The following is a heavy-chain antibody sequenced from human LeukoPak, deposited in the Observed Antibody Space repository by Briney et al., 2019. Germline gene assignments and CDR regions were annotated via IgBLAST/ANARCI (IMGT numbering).Heavy chain of an antibody. J-gene: IGHJ5*02. Sequence: GGSLRLSCAASGFTFSSYGMHWVRQAPGKGLEWVAFIRYDGSNKYYADSVKGRFTISRDNSKNTLYLQMNSLRAEDTAVYYCARGEDTAMVTGGYNWFDPWGQGTLVTVSS. V-gene: IGHV3-30*02. CDR3: ARGEDTAMVTGGYNWFDP. CDR1: GFTFSSYG. D-gene: IGHD5-18*01. CDR2: IRYDGSNK.